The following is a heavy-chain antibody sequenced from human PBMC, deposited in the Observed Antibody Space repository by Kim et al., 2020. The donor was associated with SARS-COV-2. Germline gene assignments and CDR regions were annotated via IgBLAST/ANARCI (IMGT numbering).Heavy chain of an antibody. CDR3: ARDGNEWSDYFDY. V-gene: IGHV1-18*04. CDR2: VGIDNTNI. D-gene: IGHD3-3*01. J-gene: IGHJ4*02. Sequence: ASVKVSCKASGYRFTTYGISWVRQAPGQGLEWLGWVGIDNTNINYGLGEYAQKFQGRVTVTTDTSTSTAYMELRSLRSDDTAVYYCARDGNEWSDYFDYWGQGTPVTVSS. CDR1: GYRFTTYG.